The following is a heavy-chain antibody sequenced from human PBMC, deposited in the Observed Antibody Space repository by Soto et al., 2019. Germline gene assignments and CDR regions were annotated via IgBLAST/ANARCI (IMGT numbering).Heavy chain of an antibody. D-gene: IGHD3-9*01. Sequence: LRLSCAASVFTFSSYWMSWVRPAPGKGLEWVANIKHDGSEKYYVDSVKGRFTISRDNAKNSLYLQMNSLRAEDTAVYYCARDGKTDYEILTGYVIKYYFDDWGQGTLVTVSS. CDR3: ARDGKTDYEILTGYVIKYYFDD. CDR1: VFTFSSYW. V-gene: IGHV3-7*01. J-gene: IGHJ4*02. CDR2: IKHDGSEK.